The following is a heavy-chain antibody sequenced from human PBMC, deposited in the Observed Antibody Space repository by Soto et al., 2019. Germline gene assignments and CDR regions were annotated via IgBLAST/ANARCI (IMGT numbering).Heavy chain of an antibody. Sequence: QVQLQESGPGLVKPSQTLSLTCTVSGGSISSGDYYWSWIRQPPGKGLEWIGYIYYSGSTYYNPSLKSRVTISVDTSKNQFSLKLSSVTTADTVVYYCARILWFGEQEDYWGQGTLVTVSS. CDR1: GGSISSGDYY. D-gene: IGHD3-10*01. CDR3: ARILWFGEQEDY. V-gene: IGHV4-30-4*01. CDR2: IYYSGST. J-gene: IGHJ4*02.